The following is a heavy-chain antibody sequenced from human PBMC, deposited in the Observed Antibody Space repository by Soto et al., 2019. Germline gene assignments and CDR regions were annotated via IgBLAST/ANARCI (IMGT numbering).Heavy chain of an antibody. CDR2: ISYSGST. Sequence: SETLSLTCTVSGGSISSSGYYWGWIRQPPGKGLEWIGTISYSGSTYYNPSLKSRVTMSGDTSNNQFSLKLSSVTAADTAVYYCARLGYVWGSHRRGYFDYWGQGTLVTVSS. V-gene: IGHV4-39*01. J-gene: IGHJ4*02. D-gene: IGHD3-16*01. CDR1: GGSISSSGYY. CDR3: ARLGYVWGSHRRGYFDY.